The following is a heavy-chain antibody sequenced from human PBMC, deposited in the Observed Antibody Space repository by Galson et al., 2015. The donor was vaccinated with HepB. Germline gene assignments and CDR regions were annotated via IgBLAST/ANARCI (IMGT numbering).Heavy chain of an antibody. CDR3: VRGNINFDH. CDR2: TYYRSKWYN. V-gene: IGHV6-1*01. Sequence: CAISGDSVSSNGAAWNWIRQSPSRGLEWLGRTYYRSKWYNEYAASVKSRITISPDTSKNQFSLQLNSVTPEDTAVYYCVRGNINFDHWGQGSLVTVSS. CDR1: GDSVSSNGAA. J-gene: IGHJ4*02.